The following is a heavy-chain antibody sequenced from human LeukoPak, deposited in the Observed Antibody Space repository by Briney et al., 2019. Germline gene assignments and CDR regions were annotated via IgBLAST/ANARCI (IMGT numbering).Heavy chain of an antibody. J-gene: IGHJ6*03. D-gene: IGHD3-10*01. CDR3: ARHMVRGFRKYYYYMDV. V-gene: IGHV1-46*01. Sequence: ASLKVSCKASGYSFTNYYMFWVRQAPGQGLEWMGIINPSGVTTNYAQKFQGRVTITADKSTSTAYMELSSLRSEDTAVYYCARHMVRGFRKYYYYMDVWGKGTTVTVSS. CDR2: INPSGVTT. CDR1: GYSFTNYY.